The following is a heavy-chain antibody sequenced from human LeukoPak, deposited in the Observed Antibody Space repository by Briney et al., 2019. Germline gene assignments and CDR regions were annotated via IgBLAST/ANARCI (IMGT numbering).Heavy chain of an antibody. J-gene: IGHJ4*02. D-gene: IGHD3-3*01. V-gene: IGHV1-2*02. CDR2: INPNSGGT. Sequence: RASVKVSCKASGYTFTGYYMHWVRQAPGQGLEWMGWINPNSGGTNYARKFQGRVTMTRDTSISTAYMELSRLRSDDTAVYYCARDYDFWSGYYHFDYWGQGTLVIVSS. CDR1: GYTFTGYY. CDR3: ARDYDFWSGYYHFDY.